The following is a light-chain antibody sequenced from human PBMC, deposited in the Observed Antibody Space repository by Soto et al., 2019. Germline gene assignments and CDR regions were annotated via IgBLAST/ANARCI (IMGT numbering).Light chain of an antibody. CDR2: GND. Sequence: QSVLAQPPAVSVSPDQTVTISCTGSSSNIGASYDVHWYQQLPGTAPKLLIYGNDNRPSGVPDRFSGSKSGTSASLAITGLQAEDEADYYCQSYDSSLSSVFGTGTKVTV. CDR1: SSNIGASYD. J-gene: IGLJ1*01. V-gene: IGLV1-40*01. CDR3: QSYDSSLSSV.